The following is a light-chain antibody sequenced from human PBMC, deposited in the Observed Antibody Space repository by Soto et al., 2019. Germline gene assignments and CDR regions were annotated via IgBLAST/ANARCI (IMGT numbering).Light chain of an antibody. CDR3: SSYAGSSTLV. CDR2: EVS. Sequence: QSALTQPASVSGSPGQSITISCTGTSXDVGGYNSVSWYQQHPGKAPKLLIYEVSNRPSGFSNRFSVSKSGNTASLTISGLQAEDEADYYCSSYAGSSTLVFGTGTKVTVL. V-gene: IGLV2-14*01. CDR1: SXDVGGYNS. J-gene: IGLJ1*01.